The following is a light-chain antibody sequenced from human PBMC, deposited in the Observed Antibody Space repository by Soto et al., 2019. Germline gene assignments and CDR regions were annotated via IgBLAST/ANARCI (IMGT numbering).Light chain of an antibody. CDR1: HAISSSY. CDR3: QQYVTSSPRT. J-gene: IGKJ1*01. Sequence: LTPSAHPRSLFPGERATLSCRAIHAISSSYLAWYQQKPGQAPRLLLYGISRRATGIPDRFSGSGSGTDFTLTITRLEPEDFAVHYCQQYVTSSPRTFGQGTKVDIK. V-gene: IGKV3-20*01. CDR2: GIS.